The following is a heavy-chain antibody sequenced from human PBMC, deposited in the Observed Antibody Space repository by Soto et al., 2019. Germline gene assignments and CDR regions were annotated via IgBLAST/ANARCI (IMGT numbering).Heavy chain of an antibody. CDR2: INPNSGGT. Sequence: ASVKVSCKASGYTFTGYYMHWVRQAPGQGLEWMGWINPNSGGTNYAQKFQGWVTMTRDTSISTAYMELSRLRSDDTAAYYCARTPYSSGWRPFDYWGQGTLVTVSS. V-gene: IGHV1-2*04. CDR1: GYTFTGYY. D-gene: IGHD6-19*01. J-gene: IGHJ4*02. CDR3: ARTPYSSGWRPFDY.